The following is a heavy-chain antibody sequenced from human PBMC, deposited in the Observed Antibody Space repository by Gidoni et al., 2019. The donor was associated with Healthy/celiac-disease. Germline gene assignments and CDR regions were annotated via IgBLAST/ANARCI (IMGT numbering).Heavy chain of an antibody. V-gene: IGHV3-23*01. Sequence: EVQLLESGGGLVQPGGSLRLSCAASGFTFSSYATSWVRQAPGKGLELVSAISGSVGSTYYADSVKGRFTISRANSKNTLYLQMNSLRAEDTAVYYCAKDARYYYDSSGYPADAFDIWGQGTMVTVSS. CDR3: AKDARYYYDSSGYPADAFDI. D-gene: IGHD3-22*01. CDR1: GFTFSSYA. J-gene: IGHJ3*02. CDR2: ISGSVGST.